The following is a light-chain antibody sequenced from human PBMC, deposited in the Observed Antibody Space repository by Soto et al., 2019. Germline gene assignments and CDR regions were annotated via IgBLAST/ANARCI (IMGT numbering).Light chain of an antibody. CDR2: GAA. Sequence: EIVMTQSPATLSVSPGERATLSCRASQRVSSKLAWYQQKPGQAPRVLIYGAATRDTGIPARFSGSGSGTEFTLTISSLQTEDFAVYYCQHYNDWPPTWTFGQGTRVEIK. CDR3: QHYNDWPPTWT. J-gene: IGKJ1*01. V-gene: IGKV3-15*01. CDR1: QRVSSK.